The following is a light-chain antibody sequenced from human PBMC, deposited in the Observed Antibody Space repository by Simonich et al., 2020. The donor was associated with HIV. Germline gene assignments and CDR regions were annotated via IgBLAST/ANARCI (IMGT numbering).Light chain of an antibody. J-gene: IGKJ3*01. CDR1: QSLLSSNGYNY. Sequence: DIVMTQSPLSLPVTPGEPASISCRSSQSLLSSNGYNYLDWYLQKPGQSPQLLSYLGSKRASGVPDRFSGSGSGTDFTLKISRVEAEDVGVYYCMQARQTPFTFGPGTKVDIK. CDR3: MQARQTPFT. V-gene: IGKV2-28*01. CDR2: LGS.